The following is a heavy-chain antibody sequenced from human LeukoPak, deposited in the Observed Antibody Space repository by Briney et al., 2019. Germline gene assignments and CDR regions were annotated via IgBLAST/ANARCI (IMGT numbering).Heavy chain of an antibody. CDR1: GFTFSSYA. D-gene: IGHD2-15*01. CDR2: ISYDGSNK. CDR3: ARVKRDCSGGSCYSYDY. V-gene: IGHV3-30-3*01. J-gene: IGHJ4*02. Sequence: GALRLSCAASGFTFSSYAMHWVRQAPGKGLEWVAVISYDGSNKYYADSVKGRFTISRDNSKNTLYLQMNSLRAEDTAVYYCARVKRDCSGGSCYSYDYWGQGTLVTVSS.